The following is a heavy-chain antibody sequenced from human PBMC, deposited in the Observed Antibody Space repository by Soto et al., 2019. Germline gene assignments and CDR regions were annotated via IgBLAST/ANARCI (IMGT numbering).Heavy chain of an antibody. CDR3: ARDVGAMVTLPFDY. J-gene: IGHJ4*02. Sequence: QVQLVESGGGVVQPGRSLRLSCAASGFTVSSYAMHWVRQAPGKGLEWVAFVSNDGSNKYYADYVKGRFTISRDNSKNTLYLQMNSLRAEDTAVYYCARDVGAMVTLPFDYWGQGTLVTVSS. CDR1: GFTVSSYA. CDR2: VSNDGSNK. V-gene: IGHV3-30-3*01. D-gene: IGHD5-18*01.